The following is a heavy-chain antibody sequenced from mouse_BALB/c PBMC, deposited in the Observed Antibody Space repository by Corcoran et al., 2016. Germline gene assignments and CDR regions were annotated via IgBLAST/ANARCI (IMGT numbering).Heavy chain of an antibody. CDR2: SYWDDDK. CDR1: GFSLRPSVLG. CDR3: ARRDDYGSRDAMDY. Sequence: QFTLKESGPGILQPSQTLSLTSSFSGFSLRPSVLGVSWIRQPSGKGLEWLAHSYWDDDKRYNPSLKSRLTISKDTSRNQVFLKITSVDTADTATYDCARRDDYGSRDAMDYWGQGTSVTVSS. V-gene: IGHV8-12*01. D-gene: IGHD1-1*01. J-gene: IGHJ4*01.